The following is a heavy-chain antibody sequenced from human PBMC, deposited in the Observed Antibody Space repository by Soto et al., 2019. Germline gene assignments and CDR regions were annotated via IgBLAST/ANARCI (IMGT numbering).Heavy chain of an antibody. CDR2: INHSGST. V-gene: IGHV4-34*01. CDR3: ARVHLTGYPYRSYYYYGMDV. D-gene: IGHD3-9*01. CDR1: GGSFSGYY. J-gene: IGHJ6*02. Sequence: SETLSLTCAVYGGSFSGYYWSWIRQPPGKGLEWIGEINHSGSTNYNPSLKSRVTISVDTSKNQFSLKLSSVTAADTAVYYCARVHLTGYPYRSYYYYGMDVWGQGTTVTVSS.